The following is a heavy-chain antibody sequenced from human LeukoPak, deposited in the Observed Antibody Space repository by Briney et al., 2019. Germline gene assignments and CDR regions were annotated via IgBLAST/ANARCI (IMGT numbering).Heavy chain of an antibody. J-gene: IGHJ4*02. CDR1: GLTFSSYA. CDR2: ISSSSSYI. V-gene: IGHV3-21*01. Sequence: GGSLRLSCAASGLTFSSYAMTSVRQAPGKGLEWVSCISSSSSYIYYADSVKGRFTISRDNAKNSLYLQMNSLRAEDTAVYYCAREVSSSWYAWGQGTLVTVSS. CDR3: AREVSSSWYA. D-gene: IGHD6-13*01.